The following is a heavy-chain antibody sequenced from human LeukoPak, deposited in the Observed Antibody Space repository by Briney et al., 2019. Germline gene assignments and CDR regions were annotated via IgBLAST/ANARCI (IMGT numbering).Heavy chain of an antibody. V-gene: IGHV1-18*01. CDR1: GYTFTSYS. Sequence: ASVKVSCKASGYTFTSYSISWVRQAPGQGLEWMGWISAYNGNTNYAQKLQGRVTMTTDTSTSTAYMELRSLRSDDTAVYYCARDRYCTNGVCPVYYYYGMDVWGQGTTVTVSS. CDR3: ARDRYCTNGVCPVYYYYGMDV. J-gene: IGHJ6*02. D-gene: IGHD2-8*01. CDR2: ISAYNGNT.